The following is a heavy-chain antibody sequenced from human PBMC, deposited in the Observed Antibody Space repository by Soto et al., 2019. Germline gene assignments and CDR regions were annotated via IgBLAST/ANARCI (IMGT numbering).Heavy chain of an antibody. CDR3: AKSDPYCSSTSCSLRYGMGV. J-gene: IGHJ6*02. V-gene: IGHV3-23*01. Sequence: EVQLLESGGGLVQPGGSLRLSCAASGFTFSSYAMSWVRQAPGKGLEWVSAISGSGGSTYYADSVKGRFTISRDNSKNTLYLQMNSLRAEDTAVYYCAKSDPYCSSTSCSLRYGMGVWGQGTTVTVSS. D-gene: IGHD2-2*01. CDR2: ISGSGGST. CDR1: GFTFSSYA.